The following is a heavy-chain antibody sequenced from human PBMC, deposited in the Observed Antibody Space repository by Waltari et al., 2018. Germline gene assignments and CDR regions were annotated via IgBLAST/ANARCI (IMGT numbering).Heavy chain of an antibody. CDR1: GFSLTTSGVA. Sequence: QITLKESGPTLVKPTQTLTLTCAFSGFSLTTSGVAVGWIRQPPGTALEWLALIYGNDDKRYSPSLKTRLTITRDTSKNQVVLTMTNMDPVDTATYYCAHRVLWRFDSWGQGTLVTVSS. CDR2: IYGNDDK. J-gene: IGHJ5*01. D-gene: IGHD2-21*01. CDR3: AHRVLWRFDS. V-gene: IGHV2-5*01.